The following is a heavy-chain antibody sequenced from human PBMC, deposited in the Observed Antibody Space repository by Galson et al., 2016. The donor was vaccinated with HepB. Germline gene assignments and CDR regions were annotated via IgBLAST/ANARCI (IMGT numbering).Heavy chain of an antibody. D-gene: IGHD3-16*01. Sequence: PALVKPTQTLTLTCTLSGFSLSTSGMCVSWIRQSTGKALEWLALSDWDEDKYYSTSLKTRITISKDTSKNQVVLTMTNMAPVDTATYYCARILGGEGWFDPWGQGTLVTVSS. CDR1: GFSLSTSGMC. CDR3: ARILGGEGWFDP. CDR2: SDWDEDK. J-gene: IGHJ5*02. V-gene: IGHV2-70*01.